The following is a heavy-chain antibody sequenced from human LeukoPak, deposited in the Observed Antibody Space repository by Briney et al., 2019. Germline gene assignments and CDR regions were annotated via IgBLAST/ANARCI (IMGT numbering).Heavy chain of an antibody. V-gene: IGHV4-39*07. CDR2: IYYSGST. CDR3: ARYYGDYRSSYYYYYMDV. Sequence: SETLSLTCTVSGGSISSSSYYWGWIRQPPGKGLEWIGSIYYSGSTYYNPSLKSRVTISVDTSKNQFSLKLSSVTAADTAVYYCARYYGDYRSSYYYYYMDVWGKGTTVTVSS. CDR1: GGSISSSSYY. D-gene: IGHD4-17*01. J-gene: IGHJ6*03.